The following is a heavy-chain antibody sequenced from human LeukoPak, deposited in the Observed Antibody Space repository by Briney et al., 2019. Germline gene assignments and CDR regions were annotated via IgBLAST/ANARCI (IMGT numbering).Heavy chain of an antibody. V-gene: IGHV4-39*02. CDR2: IYYSGST. D-gene: IGHD3-22*01. CDR1: GGSISSSSYY. Sequence: SETLSLTCTVSGGSISSSSYYWGWIRQPPGKGLEWIGSIYYSGSTYYNPSLKSRVTISVDTSKNHFSLKLSSVTAADTAVYYCARAQYYYDSSGLYYFDYWGQGTLVTVSS. J-gene: IGHJ4*02. CDR3: ARAQYYYDSSGLYYFDY.